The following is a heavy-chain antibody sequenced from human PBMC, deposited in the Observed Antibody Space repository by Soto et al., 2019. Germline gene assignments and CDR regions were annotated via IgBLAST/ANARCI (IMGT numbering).Heavy chain of an antibody. V-gene: IGHV4-4*02. J-gene: IGHJ4*02. Sequence: QVQLQESGPGLVKPSGTLSLTCAVSGGSISSSNWWSWVRQPPGKGLEWMGEIYHSGSTNYNPSLQSRVTISVDKYKNQIALKLSSVTDAATAVYYCARGAGAAMVYAIDYWGRGTLVTVSS. CDR2: IYHSGST. D-gene: IGHD2-8*01. CDR1: GGSISSSNW. CDR3: ARGAGAAMVYAIDY.